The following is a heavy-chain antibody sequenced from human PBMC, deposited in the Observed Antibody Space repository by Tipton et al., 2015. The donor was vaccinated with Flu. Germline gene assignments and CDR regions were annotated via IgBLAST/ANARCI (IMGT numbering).Heavy chain of an antibody. D-gene: IGHD3-10*02. CDR1: GGAFSGYY. CDR3: ARHTGDSVRGVVDY. V-gene: IGHV4-34*01. J-gene: IGHJ4*02. Sequence: TLSLTCAVYGGAFSGYYWSWIRQPPGKGLEWIGSIYHSGTTYYNPSLKSRLTISVDTSKNQFSLKLNSVTAADTAVYYCARHTGDSVRGVVDYWGQGTLVTVSS. CDR2: IYHSGTT.